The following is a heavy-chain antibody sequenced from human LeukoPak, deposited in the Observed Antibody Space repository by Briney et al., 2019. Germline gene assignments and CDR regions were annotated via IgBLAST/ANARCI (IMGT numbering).Heavy chain of an antibody. D-gene: IGHD6-13*01. Sequence: ASVKVSCKASGYTFFYYVISWMRQAPGQGLEWMGEINPIGGGTDYAQKFQGRVTMTSDTSTSTVYMELTRLRPEDTAVYYCARLTRSSAYNFFDFWGQGTLVTVSS. CDR2: INPIGGGT. J-gene: IGHJ4*02. V-gene: IGHV1-46*01. CDR3: ARLTRSSAYNFFDF. CDR1: GYTFFYYV.